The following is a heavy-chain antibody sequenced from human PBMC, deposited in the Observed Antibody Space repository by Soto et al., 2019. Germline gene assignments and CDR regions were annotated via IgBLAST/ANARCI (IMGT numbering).Heavy chain of an antibody. CDR3: AKAGVVAAINI. D-gene: IGHD2-15*01. CDR1: GFTFSSYG. J-gene: IGHJ3*02. Sequence: GGSLRLSCAASGFTFSSYGMHWFRQAPGKWLEWVAVISYDGSNKYYADSVKGRFTISRDNSKNTLYLQMNSLRAEDTAVYYCAKAGVVAAINIWGQGXMVTV. CDR2: ISYDGSNK. V-gene: IGHV3-30*18.